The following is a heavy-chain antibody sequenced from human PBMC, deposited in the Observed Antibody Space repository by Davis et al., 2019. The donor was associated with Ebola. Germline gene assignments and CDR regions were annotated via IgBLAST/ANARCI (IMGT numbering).Heavy chain of an antibody. J-gene: IGHJ4*02. Sequence: GESLKISCAASGFTFSNYAMYWVRQAPGKGLEWVSHVAAAGDHISYADFVEGRLIISRDNAKNSLYLQMNSLRAEDTAVYYCARDIPFSCYDYWGPGTLVTVSS. CDR2: VAAAGDHI. D-gene: IGHD2-2*01. CDR1: GFTFSNYA. V-gene: IGHV3-21*05. CDR3: ARDIPFSCYDY.